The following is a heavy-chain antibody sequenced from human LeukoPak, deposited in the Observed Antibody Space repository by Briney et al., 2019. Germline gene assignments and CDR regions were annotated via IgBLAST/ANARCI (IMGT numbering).Heavy chain of an antibody. CDR3: ARRPPGYDTQPHDAFDI. CDR1: GGSISSNSYY. Sequence: SETLSLTCTVSGGSISSNSYYWGWIRQPPGKGLEWIGYIYYSGSTNYNPSLKSRVTISVDTSKNQFSLKLSSVTAADTAVYYCARRPPGYDTQPHDAFDIWGQGTMVTVSS. D-gene: IGHD3-22*01. J-gene: IGHJ3*02. V-gene: IGHV4-61*05. CDR2: IYYSGST.